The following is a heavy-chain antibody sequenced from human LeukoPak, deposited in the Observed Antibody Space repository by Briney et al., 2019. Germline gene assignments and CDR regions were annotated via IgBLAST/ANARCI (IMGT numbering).Heavy chain of an antibody. V-gene: IGHV4-30-4*08. D-gene: IGHD3-10*01. CDR3: ARGLWWFDP. Sequence: SQTLSLTCTVSGGSISRGDYYWSWIRQPPGKGLEWIGYIYYSGSTYHNPSLKSRVTISVDTSKNQFSLKLNSVTAADTAVYYCARGLWWFDPWGQGTLVTVSS. J-gene: IGHJ5*02. CDR1: GGSISRGDYY. CDR2: IYYSGST.